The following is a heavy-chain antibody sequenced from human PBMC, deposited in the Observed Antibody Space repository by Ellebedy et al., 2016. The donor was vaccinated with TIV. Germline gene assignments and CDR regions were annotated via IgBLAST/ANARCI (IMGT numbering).Heavy chain of an antibody. Sequence: GESLKISCAASGFSFRTYAMSWVRQAPGKGLEWVSFISGRAGVTYYADSVKGRFTISRDDSKNTLYLQMHSLKAEDTALYYCAKSQVGATFFDYWGQGTLVTVSS. J-gene: IGHJ4*02. CDR1: GFSFRTYA. D-gene: IGHD1-26*01. CDR3: AKSQVGATFFDY. V-gene: IGHV3-23*01. CDR2: ISGRAGVT.